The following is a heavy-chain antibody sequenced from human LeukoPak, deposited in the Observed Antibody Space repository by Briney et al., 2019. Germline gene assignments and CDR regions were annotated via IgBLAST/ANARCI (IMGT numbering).Heavy chain of an antibody. J-gene: IGHJ4*02. CDR1: GFTFSSYA. Sequence: GGSLRLSCAASGFTFSSYAITWVRQAPGKGLEWVSSISSSSSYIYYADSVKGRFTISRDNAKNSLYLQMNSPRAEDTAVYYCARERKGYWGQGTLVTVSS. V-gene: IGHV3-21*01. CDR3: ARERKGY. CDR2: ISSSSSYI.